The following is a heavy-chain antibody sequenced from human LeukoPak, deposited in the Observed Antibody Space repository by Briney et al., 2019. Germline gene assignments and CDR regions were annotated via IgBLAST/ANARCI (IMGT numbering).Heavy chain of an antibody. J-gene: IGHJ4*01. CDR3: ARENVATIAARSLDY. D-gene: IGHD6-6*01. CDR1: GASVSSST. Sequence: SETLSLTCSVSGASVSSSTWSWIRQPAGKGLEWIGRIQTSGNTNYNPSLKSRVTMSVDTSRNHFSLNLSSVTAAGTAVYYCARENVATIAARSLDYWGQGTLVIVSS. V-gene: IGHV4-4*07. CDR2: IQTSGNT.